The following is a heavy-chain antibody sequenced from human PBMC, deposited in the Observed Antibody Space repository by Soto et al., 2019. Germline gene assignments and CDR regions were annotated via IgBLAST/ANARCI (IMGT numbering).Heavy chain of an antibody. CDR3: ARDERFPSSGMDV. V-gene: IGHV1-46*04. D-gene: IGHD2-21*01. CDR2: INPSGGST. Sequence: ASVKVSCKASVYTFTSYDMDCVRQAPGQGLEWMGIINPSGGSTSYAQKLQGRVTMTRDTSTSTVYMELSSLRSEDTAVYYCARDERFPSSGMDVWGQGTTVTVSS. CDR1: VYTFTSYD. J-gene: IGHJ6*02.